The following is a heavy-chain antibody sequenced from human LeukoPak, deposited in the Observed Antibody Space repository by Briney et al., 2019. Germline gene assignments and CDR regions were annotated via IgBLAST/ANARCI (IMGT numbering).Heavy chain of an antibody. D-gene: IGHD5-18*01. V-gene: IGHV7-4-1*02. CDR2: INTNTGNP. CDR3: AIGPYGGQTAMVNWFDP. CDR1: GYTSSSYH. J-gene: IGHJ5*02. Sequence: ASVKVSCKASGYTSSSYHIHWVRQAPGQGLEWMGWINTNTGNPTYAQGFTGRFVFSLDTSVSTAYLQISSLKAEDTAVYYCAIGPYGGQTAMVNWFDPWGQGTLVTVSS.